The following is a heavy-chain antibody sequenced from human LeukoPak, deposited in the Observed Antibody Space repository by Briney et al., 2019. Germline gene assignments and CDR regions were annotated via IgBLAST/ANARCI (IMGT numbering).Heavy chain of an antibody. CDR3: VKAGEIVVPAAIPAGLGY. V-gene: IGHV3-30*02. CDR1: GFTFSSYG. CDR2: IRYDGSNK. J-gene: IGHJ4*02. D-gene: IGHD2-2*01. Sequence: PGGSLRLSCAASGFTFSSYGMHWVRQAPGKGLEWVAFIRYDGSNKYYADSVKGRFTISRDNSKNTLYLQMNSLRAEDTAVYYCVKAGEIVVPAAIPAGLGYWGQGTLVTVSS.